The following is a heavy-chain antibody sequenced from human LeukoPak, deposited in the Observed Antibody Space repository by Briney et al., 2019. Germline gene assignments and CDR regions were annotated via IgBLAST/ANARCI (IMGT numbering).Heavy chain of an antibody. Sequence: PGGSLRLSCAASGFTFSSYAMSWVRQAPGKGLEWVSDISGRGGYTYYADSVKGRFTISRDNSKNTLYLQMNSLRAEDTAVYYCAKDYTSGWYLDYWGLGTLVTVSS. CDR2: ISGRGGYT. J-gene: IGHJ4*02. V-gene: IGHV3-23*01. D-gene: IGHD6-19*01. CDR3: AKDYTSGWYLDY. CDR1: GFTFSSYA.